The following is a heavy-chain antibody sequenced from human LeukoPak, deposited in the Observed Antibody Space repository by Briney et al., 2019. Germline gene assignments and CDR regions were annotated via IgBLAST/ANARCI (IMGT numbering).Heavy chain of an antibody. D-gene: IGHD2-15*01. CDR2: IDHSGST. Sequence: SETLSLTCTVSGGSISSYYWSWIRQPPGRGLEYIGYIDHSGSTNYSPSLKSRVTISVDTSKNQFSLKVTSVTAADTAVYYCARRVAGVDNWFDPWGQGTLVTVSS. V-gene: IGHV4-59*01. CDR3: ARRVAGVDNWFDP. J-gene: IGHJ5*02. CDR1: GGSISSYY.